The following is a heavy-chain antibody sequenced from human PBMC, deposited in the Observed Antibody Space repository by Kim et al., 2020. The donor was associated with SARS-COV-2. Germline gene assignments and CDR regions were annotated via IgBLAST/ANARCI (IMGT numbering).Heavy chain of an antibody. V-gene: IGHV1-18*01. Sequence: ASVKVSCKASGYTFTSYGISWVRQAPGQGLEWMGWISAYNGNTNYAKKLQGRVTMTTDTSTSTAYMELRSLRSDDTAVYYCARGGGAAANMGYYYYGMDVWGQGTTVTVSS. D-gene: IGHD6-13*01. CDR3: ARGGGAAANMGYYYYGMDV. CDR1: GYTFTSYG. J-gene: IGHJ6*02. CDR2: ISAYNGNT.